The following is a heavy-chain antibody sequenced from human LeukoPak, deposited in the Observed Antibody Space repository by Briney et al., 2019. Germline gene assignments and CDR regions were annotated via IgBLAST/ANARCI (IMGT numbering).Heavy chain of an antibody. J-gene: IGHJ6*02. Sequence: PPGGSLRLSCAASGFTFSSYEMNWVRQAPGKGLEWVSYISSSGSIKRYADSVKGRFTISRDNAENSLYLEMNSLRAEETGVYYCARGGGSWSWVWSRGTTVTVS. CDR2: ISSSGSIK. CDR3: ARGGGSWSWV. CDR1: GFTFSSYE. D-gene: IGHD6-13*01. V-gene: IGHV3-48*03.